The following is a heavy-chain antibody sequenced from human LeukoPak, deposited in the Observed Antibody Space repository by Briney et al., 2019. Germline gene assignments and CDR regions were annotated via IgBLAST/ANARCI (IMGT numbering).Heavy chain of an antibody. Sequence: ASVKVSCKASGYTFTSYDINWVRQATGQGLEWMGWMNPNNGNTGYAQTFQGRVTMTRNTSINTAYMELSSLRSEDTAVYFCARDPRWYGRFDYWGQGTLVIVSS. D-gene: IGHD6-13*01. V-gene: IGHV1-8*01. CDR3: ARDPRWYGRFDY. CDR2: MNPNNGNT. J-gene: IGHJ4*02. CDR1: GYTFTSYD.